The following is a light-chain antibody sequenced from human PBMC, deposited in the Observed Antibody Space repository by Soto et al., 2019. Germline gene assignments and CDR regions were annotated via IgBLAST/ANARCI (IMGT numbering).Light chain of an antibody. V-gene: IGLV2-8*01. Sequence: QSVLTQPPSASGSPGQSVTISCTGTSSDVGGHHYVSWYQQHPGKAPKLLISEVTKRPSGVPDRFSGSKSGNTASLTVSGLQTEDEADYYCSSYAGSNIGVFGTGTKVTV. CDR3: SSYAGSNIGV. J-gene: IGLJ1*01. CDR1: SSDVGGHHY. CDR2: EVT.